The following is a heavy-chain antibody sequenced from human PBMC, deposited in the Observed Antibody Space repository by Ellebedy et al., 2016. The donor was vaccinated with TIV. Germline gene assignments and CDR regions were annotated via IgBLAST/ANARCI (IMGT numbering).Heavy chain of an antibody. V-gene: IGHV3-9*01. CDR1: GFSFDGYT. Sequence: GGSLRLXXVASGFSFDGYTMHWVRQRPGKGLEWVSSIGWNGGPLEYADSVKGRFTISRDNAKNSLFLQMNSLRPEDTALYYCAVLVGATNVDYWGQGTLVIVSS. J-gene: IGHJ4*02. CDR3: AVLVGATNVDY. CDR2: IGWNGGPL. D-gene: IGHD1-26*01.